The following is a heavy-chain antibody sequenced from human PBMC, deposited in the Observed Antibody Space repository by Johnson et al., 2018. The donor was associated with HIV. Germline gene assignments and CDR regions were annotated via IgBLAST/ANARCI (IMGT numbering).Heavy chain of an antibody. CDR3: ARQGLSVDALDI. D-gene: IGHD3/OR15-3a*01. CDR1: GFTFDDYA. Sequence: VQLVESGGGLVQPGRSLRLSCAASGFTFDDYAMHWVRQAPGKGLEWVSGIGTAGDTYYPGSVKGRFTISRENAKSSLYLQMHSLTVGDTAVYYCARQGLSVDALDIWGQGTMVIVSS. J-gene: IGHJ3*02. CDR2: IGTAGDT. V-gene: IGHV3-13*01.